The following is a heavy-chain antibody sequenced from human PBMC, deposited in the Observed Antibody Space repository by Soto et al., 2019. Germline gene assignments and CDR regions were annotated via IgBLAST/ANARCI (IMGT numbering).Heavy chain of an antibody. CDR2: ISYDGSNK. V-gene: IGHV3-30-3*01. J-gene: IGHJ4*02. CDR1: AFTFSSYA. D-gene: IGHD2-15*01. Sequence: HPGGSLRLSCAASAFTFSSYAMHWVRQAPGKGLGWVAVISYDGSNKYYADSVKGRFTISRDNSKNTLSLQMNRVRAEYTAVYYCARDSTPRGGTTRYHFVYWGQGTLVTVSS. CDR3: ARDSTPRGGTTRYHFVY.